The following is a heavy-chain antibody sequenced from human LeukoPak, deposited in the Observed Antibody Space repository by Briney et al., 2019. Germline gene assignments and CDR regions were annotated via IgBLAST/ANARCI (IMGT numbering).Heavy chain of an antibody. CDR3: ARHVPRAAQFDY. D-gene: IGHD6-6*01. Sequence: SETLSLTCTVSGGSISSYYWSWIRQPPGKGLEWIGYIYYSGSTNYNPSLKSRVTISVDTSKNQFSLKLSSVTAADTAVYYCARHVPRAAQFDYWGQGTLVTVSS. CDR2: IYYSGST. J-gene: IGHJ4*02. V-gene: IGHV4-59*08. CDR1: GGSISSYY.